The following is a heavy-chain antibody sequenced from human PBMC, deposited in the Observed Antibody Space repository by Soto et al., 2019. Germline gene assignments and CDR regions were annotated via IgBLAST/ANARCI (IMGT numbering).Heavy chain of an antibody. V-gene: IGHV4-59*08. CDR2: TDYSGNT. CDR1: SESISSYN. CDR3: ARAVGDPLYYLDY. Sequence: QVQLQESGPGLVRPSETLSLTCTVSSESISSYNWIWIRQSPGKGLEWIGYTDYSGNTNYNPSLKIRVTISGDTSKNQFSLRLSSVTAADTAVYYCARAVGDPLYYLDYWGQGTLVTVSS. J-gene: IGHJ4*02. D-gene: IGHD6-19*01.